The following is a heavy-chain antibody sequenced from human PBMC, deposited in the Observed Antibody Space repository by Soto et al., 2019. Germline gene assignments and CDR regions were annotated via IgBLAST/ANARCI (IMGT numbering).Heavy chain of an antibody. CDR3: AKLHDYDILTGQRYNWFDP. CDR1: GFTFSSYA. D-gene: IGHD3-9*01. V-gene: IGHV3-23*01. Sequence: EVQLLESGGGLVQPGGSLRLSCAASGFTFSSYAMSWVRQAPGKGLEWVSAISGSGGSTYYADSVKGLFTISRDNSKNTLYLQMTSRRAEYTAVYYCAKLHDYDILTGQRYNWFDPWGQGTLVTVSS. CDR2: ISGSGGST. J-gene: IGHJ5*02.